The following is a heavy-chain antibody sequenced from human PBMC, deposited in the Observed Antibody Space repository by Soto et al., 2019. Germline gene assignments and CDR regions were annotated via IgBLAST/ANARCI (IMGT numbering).Heavy chain of an antibody. CDR3: ARDRSSSSEMGMDV. V-gene: IGHV3-30*03. CDR1: GFTFRGYG. Sequence: QVQLVESGGGVVQPGRSLRLSCAASGFTFRGYGMHWVRQAPGKGLEWVAVISYDGSNKYYAYSVKGRFTISRDNSKNTLYRQMNSLRVEDTAVYYCARDRSSSSEMGMDVWVQGTTVTVSS. J-gene: IGHJ6*02. CDR2: ISYDGSNK. D-gene: IGHD6-6*01.